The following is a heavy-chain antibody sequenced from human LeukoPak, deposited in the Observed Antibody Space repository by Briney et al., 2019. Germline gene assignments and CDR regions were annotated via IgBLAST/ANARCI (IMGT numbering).Heavy chain of an antibody. CDR3: ARGPIQHDYVWGSYRYSTLFDY. V-gene: IGHV4-34*01. CDR2: INHSGST. J-gene: IGHJ4*02. CDR1: GGSFSGYY. D-gene: IGHD3-16*02. Sequence: SETLSLTCAVYGGSFSGYYWSWIRQPPGKGLEWIGEINHSGSTNYNPSLKSRVTISVDTSKNQFSLKLSSVTAADTAVYYCARGPIQHDYVWGSYRYSTLFDYWGQGTLVTVSS.